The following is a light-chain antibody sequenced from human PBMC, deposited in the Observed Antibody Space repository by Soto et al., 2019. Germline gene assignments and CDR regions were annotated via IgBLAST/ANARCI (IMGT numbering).Light chain of an antibody. CDR3: QQYGSSPALT. CDR1: QSVSSSY. J-gene: IGKJ4*01. CDR2: GAS. Sequence: IVLTQSPGTLSFSPGERATLSCRASQSVSSSYLAWYQQKPGQAPRLLIYGASSRATGIPDRFSGSGSGTDFTLTISRLEPEDFAVYYCQQYGSSPALTFGGGTKVDIK. V-gene: IGKV3-20*01.